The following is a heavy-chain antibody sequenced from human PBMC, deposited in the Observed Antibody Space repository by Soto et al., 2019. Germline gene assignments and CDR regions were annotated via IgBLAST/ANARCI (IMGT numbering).Heavy chain of an antibody. CDR2: IHYSGST. J-gene: IGHJ6*02. CDR1: GGSISSGDYY. Sequence: QVQLQESGPGLVKPSQTLSLTCTVSGGSISSGDYYWSWIRQPPGKSLEWIGDIHYSGSTYYNPSLVSRVTISIDTSKNLCSLKLSSVTAADTAVYYCAREESSRSYDSYYYYGMDVWGQGTTVTVSS. V-gene: IGHV4-30-4*01. CDR3: AREESSRSYDSYYYYGMDV. D-gene: IGHD3-10*01.